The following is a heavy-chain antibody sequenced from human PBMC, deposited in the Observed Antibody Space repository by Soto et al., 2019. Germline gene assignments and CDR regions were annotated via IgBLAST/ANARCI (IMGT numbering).Heavy chain of an antibody. V-gene: IGHV1-69*05. J-gene: IGHJ4*02. Sequence: SVKVSCKASGGTFSSYAISWVRQAPGQGLEWMGGIIPIFGTANYAQKFQGRVTMTRDTSISTAYMELSRLRSDDTAVYYCARVGSSSWYHYPVVRYYFDYWGQGTLVTVSS. CDR3: ARVGSSSWYHYPVVRYYFDY. D-gene: IGHD6-13*01. CDR2: IIPIFGTA. CDR1: GGTFSSYA.